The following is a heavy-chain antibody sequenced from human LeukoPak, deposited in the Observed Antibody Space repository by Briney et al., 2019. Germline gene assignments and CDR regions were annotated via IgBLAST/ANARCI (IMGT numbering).Heavy chain of an antibody. D-gene: IGHD3-22*01. V-gene: IGHV1-18*01. CDR2: ISAYNGNT. CDR1: GYTFTSYG. Sequence: ASVKVSCKASGYTFTSYGISWVRQAPGQGLEWMGWISAYNGNTNYAQKLQGRVTMTTDTSTSTAYMELRSLRSDDTAVYYCVREPYYYDGSGVFDYWGQGSLVTVSS. J-gene: IGHJ4*02. CDR3: VREPYYYDGSGVFDY.